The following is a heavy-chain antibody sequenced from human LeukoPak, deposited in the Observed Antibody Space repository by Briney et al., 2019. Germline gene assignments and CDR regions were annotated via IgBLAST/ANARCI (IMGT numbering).Heavy chain of an antibody. CDR2: INGGGEEI. D-gene: IGHD5-18*01. CDR3: ARDRPDRGYSYGRDFDY. J-gene: IGHJ4*02. V-gene: IGHV3-48*03. Sequence: GGSLRLSCAASGFTFSSYEMNWVRQAPGKGLQWISYINGGGEEIYYADFVKGRFTVSRDNAKNSLYLQMNSLRGEDTAIYYCARDRPDRGYSYGRDFDYWGQGTLVTVSS. CDR1: GFTFSSYE.